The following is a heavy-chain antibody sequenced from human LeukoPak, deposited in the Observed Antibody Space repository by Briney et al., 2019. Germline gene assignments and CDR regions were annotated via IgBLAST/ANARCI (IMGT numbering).Heavy chain of an antibody. V-gene: IGHV4-39*02. CDR2: IYYSGIT. CDR1: GCSISSGFYY. J-gene: IGHJ4*02. D-gene: IGHD5-12*01. Sequence: PETLSLTCTVSGCSISSGFYYLAWIRQPPGKGLEWIGSIYYSGITYYNPSFKSPVTISIDTAKNQFSLQLSSVTAADTAVYYCARDATIMGNYFNYWGQGTLVTVSS. CDR3: ARDATIMGNYFNY.